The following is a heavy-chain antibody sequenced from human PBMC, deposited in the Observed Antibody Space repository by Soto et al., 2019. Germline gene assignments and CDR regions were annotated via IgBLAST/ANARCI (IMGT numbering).Heavy chain of an antibody. Sequence: EVQLLESGGGLVQPGGSLRLSCAASGFTFSSYAMSWVRQAPGKGLEWVSAISGSGGSTYYADSVKGRFTISRDNSKNTLYLQMNSLRAEDTAVYYCTKDLGSGPYDILTGYYVGVGMDVWGQGTTVTVSS. J-gene: IGHJ6*02. V-gene: IGHV3-23*01. CDR1: GFTFSSYA. CDR2: ISGSGGST. CDR3: TKDLGSGPYDILTGYYVGVGMDV. D-gene: IGHD3-9*01.